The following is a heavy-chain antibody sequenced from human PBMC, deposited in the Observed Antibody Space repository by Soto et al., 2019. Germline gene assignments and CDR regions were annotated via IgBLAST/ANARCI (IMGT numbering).Heavy chain of an antibody. CDR2: IYYSGST. J-gene: IGHJ3*02. V-gene: IGHV4-59*08. CDR3: ARHYGDYPVDAFDI. Sequence: QVQLQESGPGLVKPSETLSLTCTVSGGSISSYYWSWIRQPPGKGLEWIGYIYYSGSTNYNPSLKSRVTISVDTSKNQFSLKLSSVTAADTVVYYCARHYGDYPVDAFDIWGQGTMVTVSS. D-gene: IGHD4-17*01. CDR1: GGSISSYY.